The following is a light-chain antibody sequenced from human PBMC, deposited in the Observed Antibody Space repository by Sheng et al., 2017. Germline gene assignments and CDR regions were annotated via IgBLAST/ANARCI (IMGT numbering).Light chain of an antibody. V-gene: IGLV1-44*01. CDR1: TSNIGNND. CDR3: ATWDNSLDGPV. Sequence: QSVLTQPPSVSAAPGQKVTISCSGSTSNIGNNDVSWYHQLPGTAPKLLIFTNNRRPSGVPDRFSGSKSGTSASLAISGLQSEDEAAYFCATWDNSLDGPVFGGGTKLTVL. J-gene: IGLJ2*01. CDR2: TNN.